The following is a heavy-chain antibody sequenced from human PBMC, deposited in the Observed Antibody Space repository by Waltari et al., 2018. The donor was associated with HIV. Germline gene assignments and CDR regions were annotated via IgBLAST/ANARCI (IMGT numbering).Heavy chain of an antibody. V-gene: IGHV3-74*03. CDR3: ATGAIDAFEI. CDR2: VKIDGVTT. CDR1: GFSIRNYW. D-gene: IGHD1-26*01. Sequence: EEQLVESGGGLVQPGGSLRLSCAAPGFSIRNYWMHWVRQAPGKGLECVSFVKIDGVTTKYADSVKGRFTISRDNAKNTVYLQMNSLRAEDTAVYYCATGAIDAFEIWGQGTKVTVSS. J-gene: IGHJ3*02.